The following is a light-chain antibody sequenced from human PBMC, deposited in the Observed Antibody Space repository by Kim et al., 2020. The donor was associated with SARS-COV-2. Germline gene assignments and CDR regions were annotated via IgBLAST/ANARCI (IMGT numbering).Light chain of an antibody. V-gene: IGLV7-46*01. J-gene: IGLJ3*02. CDR1: TGPVTSNQW. CDR3: SLNYAGGRM. Sequence: QAVVTQEPSLTVSPGGTVTLTCGSNTGPVTSNQWPYWVQQKPGQVPRTLIYDTNNKHSWTPARFSGSLFGGKAALTLSGAQPDDEADYNCSLNYAGGRMFGGGTQLTVL. CDR2: DTN.